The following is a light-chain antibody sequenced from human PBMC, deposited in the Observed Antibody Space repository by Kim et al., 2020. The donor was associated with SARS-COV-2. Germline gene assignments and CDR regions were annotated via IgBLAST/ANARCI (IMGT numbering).Light chain of an antibody. CDR2: EVT. CDR3: FSITSSGSFV. CDR1: TSDIGNYNR. J-gene: IGLJ1*01. Sequence: QSALTQPPSVSGSPGQSVTISCIGSTSDIGNYNRVSWYQQSPGTAPKLLIYEVTKRPSGVSDRFSGSKSDNTASLTISGLQPEDEADYSCFSITSSGSFVFGTGTKVTVL. V-gene: IGLV2-18*02.